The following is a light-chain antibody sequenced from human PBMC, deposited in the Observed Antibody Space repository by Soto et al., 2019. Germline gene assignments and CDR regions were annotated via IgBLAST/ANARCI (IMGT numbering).Light chain of an antibody. CDR3: QQRPNWPLT. CDR1: QSISSH. J-gene: IGKJ4*01. V-gene: IGKV3-11*01. Sequence: EIVLTQSLATLSLSPGERATLSCRASQSISSHLAWYQQKPGQAPRLLMYDVSNRATDIPARFSGSGSGTDFTLTISSLEPEDFAVYYCQQRPNWPLTFGGGTKVEIK. CDR2: DVS.